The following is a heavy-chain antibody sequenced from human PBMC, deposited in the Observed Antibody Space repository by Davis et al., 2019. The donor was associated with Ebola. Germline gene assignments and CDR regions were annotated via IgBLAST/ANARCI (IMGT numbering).Heavy chain of an antibody. D-gene: IGHD4-17*01. V-gene: IGHV2-5*02. J-gene: IGHJ6*03. Sequence: SGPTLVKPTQTLTLTCTVSGFSLGTSGVGVGWVRQPPGRALEWLALIYWDDDKRYSPSLRSRLTITKDTSKSQVVLTMTNMDPVDSATYYCARTHYGDSYYYYYMDVWGKGTTVTVSS. CDR2: IYWDDDK. CDR1: GFSLGTSGVG. CDR3: ARTHYGDSYYYYYMDV.